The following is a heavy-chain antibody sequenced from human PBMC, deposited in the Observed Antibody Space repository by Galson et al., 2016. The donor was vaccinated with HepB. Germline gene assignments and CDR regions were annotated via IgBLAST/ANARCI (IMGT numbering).Heavy chain of an antibody. CDR1: GLTVSSTY. Sequence: SLRLSCAASGLTVSSTYMTWVRQAPGKGLEWVSVIYPGDRIYYADSVARRFTVSRDSSKNTLYLQMNSLRNDDAAVYYCAAGDCSSGVCYNHPDYWGQGTQVTVSS. J-gene: IGHJ4*02. D-gene: IGHD2-8*01. V-gene: IGHV3-53*01. CDR2: IYPGDRI. CDR3: AAGDCSSGVCYNHPDY.